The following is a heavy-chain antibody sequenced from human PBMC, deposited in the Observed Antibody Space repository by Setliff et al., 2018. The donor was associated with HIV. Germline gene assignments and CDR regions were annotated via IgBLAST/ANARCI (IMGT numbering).Heavy chain of an antibody. V-gene: IGHV4-59*01. CDR2: VYSTGST. CDR1: GDSINNYY. D-gene: IGHD3-9*01. Sequence: PSETLSLTCTVSGDSINNYYWSWIRQPPGKGLEWIGYVYSTGSTNSKSSLKSRVTISVDTSKNQFSLKLSSVTAADTAVYYCERVATGPESFDIWGQGTMVTVSS. CDR3: ERVATGPESFDI. J-gene: IGHJ3*02.